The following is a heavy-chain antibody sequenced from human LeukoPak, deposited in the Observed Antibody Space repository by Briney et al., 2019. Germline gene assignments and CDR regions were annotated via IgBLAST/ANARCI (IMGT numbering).Heavy chain of an antibody. J-gene: IGHJ4*02. CDR2: ISGSGDNT. V-gene: IGHV3-23*01. CDR1: GFSFSSHA. D-gene: IGHD3-9*01. Sequence: GGSLRLSCAASGFSFSSHAMSWVRQAPGKGLEWVSAISGSGDNTHYADSVKGRFTISRDNSKNTLYLQMNTLRAEDTAVYYCAKDTMFYDILTGYPHFDYWGQGTLVTVSS. CDR3: AKDTMFYDILTGYPHFDY.